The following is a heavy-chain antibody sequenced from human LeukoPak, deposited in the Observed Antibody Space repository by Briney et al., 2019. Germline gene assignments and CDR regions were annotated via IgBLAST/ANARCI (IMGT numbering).Heavy chain of an antibody. J-gene: IGHJ4*02. CDR1: GGSISSGGYS. CDR2: IYHSGST. V-gene: IGHV4-30-2*01. CDR3: AREYSYGCYFDY. D-gene: IGHD5-18*01. Sequence: SETLSLTCAVSGGSISSGGYSWSWIRQPPGKGLEWIGYIYHSGSTYYNPSLKSRVTISVDRSKNQFSLKLSSVTAADTAVYYCAREYSYGCYFDYWGQGTLVTVSS.